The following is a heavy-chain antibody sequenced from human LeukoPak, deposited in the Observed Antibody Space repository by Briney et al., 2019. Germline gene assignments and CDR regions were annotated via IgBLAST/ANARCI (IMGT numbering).Heavy chain of an antibody. Sequence: GGSLRLSCAASGFTFSSYAMHWVRQAPGKGLEWVSTISGSGGSTYYADSVKGRFTISRDNSKNTLYLQMNSLRAEDTAVYYCAKDDGSSSAVDYWGQGTLVTVSS. CDR1: GFTFSSYA. CDR3: AKDDGSSSAVDY. D-gene: IGHD6-6*01. J-gene: IGHJ4*02. CDR2: ISGSGGST. V-gene: IGHV3-23*01.